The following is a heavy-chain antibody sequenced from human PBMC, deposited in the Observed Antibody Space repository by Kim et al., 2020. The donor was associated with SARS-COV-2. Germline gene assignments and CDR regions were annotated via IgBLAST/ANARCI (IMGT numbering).Heavy chain of an antibody. CDR3: ARSYCSSTSCPYYYYGMDV. D-gene: IGHD2-2*01. CDR1: GFTFSSYW. Sequence: GGSLRLSCAASGFTFSSYWMHWVRQAPGKGLVWVSRINSDGSSTSYADSVKGRFTISRDNAKNTLYLQMNSLRAEDTAVYYCARSYCSSTSCPYYYYGMDVWGQGTTVTVSS. CDR2: INSDGSST. J-gene: IGHJ6*02. V-gene: IGHV3-74*01.